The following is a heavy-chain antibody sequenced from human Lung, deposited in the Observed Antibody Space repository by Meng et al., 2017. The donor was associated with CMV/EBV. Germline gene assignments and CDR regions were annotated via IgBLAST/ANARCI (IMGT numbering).Heavy chain of an antibody. V-gene: IGHV3-11*01. Sequence: LSCAASGFTFSDYYMSWIRQAPGKGLEWVSYIHASGSTIYYADAVKGRFTISRDNAKNSLYLQMKSLRAEDTAVYYCARCNYGMDVWGQGTTVTVSS. CDR3: ARCNYGMDV. CDR2: IHASGSTI. CDR1: GFTFSDYY. J-gene: IGHJ6*02.